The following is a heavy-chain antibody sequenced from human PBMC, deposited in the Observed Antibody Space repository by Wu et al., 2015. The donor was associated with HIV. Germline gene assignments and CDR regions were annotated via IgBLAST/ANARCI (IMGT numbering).Heavy chain of an antibody. Sequence: QVQLVQSGAEIKKPGSSVRVSCKTSEGTFRTYAISWVRQTPGQGLEWMGGVFPVTGNTNYAQNFQGRITITVDGFTSTAYMELRSLRSDDTAVYYCARGPDIVVVVAATRDDAFDIWGQGTMVTVSS. V-gene: IGHV1-69*12. D-gene: IGHD2-15*01. CDR3: ARGPDIVVVVAATRDDAFDI. J-gene: IGHJ3*02. CDR1: EGTFRTYA. CDR2: VFPVTGNT.